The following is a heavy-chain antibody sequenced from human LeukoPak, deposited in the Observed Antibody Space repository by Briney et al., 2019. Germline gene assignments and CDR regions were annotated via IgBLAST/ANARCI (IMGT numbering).Heavy chain of an antibody. CDR2: ISYDGSNK. CDR1: GFTFSSYA. Sequence: GRSLRLSCAASGFTFSSYAMHWVRQAPGKGLEWVAVISYDGSNKYYADSVKGRFTISRDNSKNTLYLQMNSLRAEDTAVYYCARGSYSTYGSGSYYTTNNWFDPWGQGTLVTVSS. CDR3: ARGSYSTYGSGSYYTTNNWFDP. V-gene: IGHV3-30*04. D-gene: IGHD3-10*01. J-gene: IGHJ5*02.